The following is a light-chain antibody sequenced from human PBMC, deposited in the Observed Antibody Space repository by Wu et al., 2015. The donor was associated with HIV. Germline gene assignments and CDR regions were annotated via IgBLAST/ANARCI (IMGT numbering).Light chain of an antibody. V-gene: IGKV3-20*01. Sequence: DIVLTQSPGTLSLSPGERATLSCRASQSVTRSYLAWYQQKPGQAPRLLIYGTSSRATGIPDRFSGSGSGTDFTLTISRLEPKDFAVYYCQQCGSSPLTFGGGTKVEIK. CDR3: QQCGSSPLT. CDR2: GTS. J-gene: IGKJ4*01. CDR1: QSVTRSY.